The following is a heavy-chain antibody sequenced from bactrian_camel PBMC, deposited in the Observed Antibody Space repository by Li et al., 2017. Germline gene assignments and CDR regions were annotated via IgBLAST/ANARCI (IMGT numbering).Heavy chain of an antibody. V-gene: IGHV3S1*01. CDR2: LSSDSGSS. Sequence: HVQLVESGGGLVQPRGSVTLSCATSGFMFSTYQMYWVRQAPGKGLEWVAALSSDSGSSYYRDSVKGRFTISRDNAKNTLYLQMNILKPEDSAVYYCAADWGDWGQGTQVTVS. CDR1: GFMFSTYQ. CDR3: AADWGD. D-gene: IGHD5*01. J-gene: IGHJ4*01.